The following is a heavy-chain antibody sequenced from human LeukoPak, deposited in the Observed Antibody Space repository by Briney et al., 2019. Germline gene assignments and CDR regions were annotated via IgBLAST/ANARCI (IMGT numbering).Heavy chain of an antibody. V-gene: IGHV1-2*02. CDR3: ARVGYGDFNWFDP. CDR1: GYTLTELS. D-gene: IGHD4-17*01. CDR2: INPNSGGT. J-gene: IGHJ5*02. Sequence: ASVKVSCKVSGYTLTELSMHWVRQAPGQGLEWMGWINPNSGGTNYAQKFQGRVTMTRDTSISTAYMELSRLRSDDTAVYYCARVGYGDFNWFDPWGQGTLVTVSS.